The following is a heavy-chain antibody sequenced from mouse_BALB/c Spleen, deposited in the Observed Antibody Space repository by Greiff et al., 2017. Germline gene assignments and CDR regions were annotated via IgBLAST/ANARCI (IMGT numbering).Heavy chain of an antibody. D-gene: IGHD2-1*01. J-gene: IGHJ2*01. CDR1: GYTFTSYW. Sequence: VQLQQPGAELVRPGASVKLSCKASGYTFTSYWINWVKQRPGQGLEWIGNIYPSDSYTNYNQKFKDKATLTVDKSSSTAYMQLSSPTSEDSAVYYCTRSDGNYYFDYWGQGTTLTVSS. V-gene: IGHV1-69*02. CDR2: IYPSDSYT. CDR3: TRSDGNYYFDY.